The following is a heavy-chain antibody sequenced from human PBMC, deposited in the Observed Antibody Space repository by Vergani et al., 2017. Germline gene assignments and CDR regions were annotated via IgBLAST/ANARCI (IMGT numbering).Heavy chain of an antibody. D-gene: IGHD4-17*01. V-gene: IGHV1-2*02. CDR1: GYTFTGYY. Sequence: QVQLVQSGAEVKKPGASVKVSCKASGYTFTGYYMHWVRQAPGQGLEWMGWINPNSGGTNYAQKFQGRVTMTRDTSISPAYMEPSRLRSDDTAVYYCANTMTTVTTVPRYYYGMDVWGQGTTVTVSS. J-gene: IGHJ6*02. CDR2: INPNSGGT. CDR3: ANTMTTVTTVPRYYYGMDV.